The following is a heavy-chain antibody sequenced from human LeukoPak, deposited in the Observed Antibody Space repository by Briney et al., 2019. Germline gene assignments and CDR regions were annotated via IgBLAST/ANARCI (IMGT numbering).Heavy chain of an antibody. V-gene: IGHV1-69*01. CDR1: GGTFSSYA. J-gene: IGHJ5*02. Sequence: SVKVSCKASGGTFSSYAISWVRQAPGQGLEWMGGIIPIFGTANYAQKFQGRVTITADESTSTAYMELSSLRSEDTAVYYCARGKDCSGGSCYSNAYNWFDPWGQGTLVTVSS. CDR3: ARGKDCSGGSCYSNAYNWFDP. CDR2: IIPIFGTA. D-gene: IGHD2-15*01.